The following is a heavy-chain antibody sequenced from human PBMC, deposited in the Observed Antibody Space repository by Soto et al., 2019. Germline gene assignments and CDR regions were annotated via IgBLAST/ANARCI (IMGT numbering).Heavy chain of an antibody. V-gene: IGHV4-39*01. CDR3: ARRARPYYYGMDV. Sequence: SETLSLTCTVSGGSISSSSYYWGWIRQPPGKGLEWIGSIHYSGSTYYNPSLKSRVTISVDTSKNQFSLKLSSVTAADTAVYYCARRARPYYYGMDVWGQGTTVTV. CDR1: GGSISSSSYY. J-gene: IGHJ6*02. CDR2: IHYSGST.